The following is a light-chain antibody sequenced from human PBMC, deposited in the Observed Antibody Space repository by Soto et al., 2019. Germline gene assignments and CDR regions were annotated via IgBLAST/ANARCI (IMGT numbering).Light chain of an antibody. Sequence: SYELTQPSSVSVSPGQTARITCSGDVLAKKYVRWFQQKPGQAPVLVIYKDNERDSGIPERFSGSSSGTTVTLTISGAQVEDEADYYCYSVADNYLGVFGGGTKLTVL. V-gene: IGLV3-27*01. CDR3: YSVADNYLGV. CDR1: VLAKKY. CDR2: KDN. J-gene: IGLJ3*02.